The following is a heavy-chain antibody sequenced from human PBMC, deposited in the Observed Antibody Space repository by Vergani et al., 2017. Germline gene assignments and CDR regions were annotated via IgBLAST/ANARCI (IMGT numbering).Heavy chain of an antibody. Sequence: QVQLVQSGAEVKKPGASVKVSCKASGYTFTGYYMHWVRQAPGQGLEWMGWINPNSGGTNYAQKFQGRVTMTRDTSISTAYMELSRLRSDDTAVYYRARGGLYYYYYYYMDVWGKGTTVTVSS. CDR2: INPNSGGT. V-gene: IGHV1-2*02. D-gene: IGHD3/OR15-3a*01. J-gene: IGHJ6*03. CDR1: GYTFTGYY. CDR3: ARGGLYYYYYYYMDV.